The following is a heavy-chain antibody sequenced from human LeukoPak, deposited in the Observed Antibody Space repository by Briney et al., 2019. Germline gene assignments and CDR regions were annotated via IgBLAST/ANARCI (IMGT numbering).Heavy chain of an antibody. V-gene: IGHV3-53*01. Sequence: PGGSLRLSCAASGFTVSSNYMSWVRQAPGKGLERVSVIYSGGSTYYADSVKGRFTISRDNSKNTLYLQMNSLRAEDTAVYYCARETYYYDSSGAFDIWGQGTMVTVSS. CDR1: GFTVSSNY. CDR2: IYSGGST. J-gene: IGHJ3*02. D-gene: IGHD3-22*01. CDR3: ARETYYYDSSGAFDI.